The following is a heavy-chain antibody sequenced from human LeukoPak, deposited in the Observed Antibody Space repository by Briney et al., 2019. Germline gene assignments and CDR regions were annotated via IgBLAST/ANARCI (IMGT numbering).Heavy chain of an antibody. D-gene: IGHD6-19*01. J-gene: IGHJ2*01. V-gene: IGHV3-30*18. Sequence: GGSLRLSCAASGFTFSNYGMHWVRQAPGKGLEWVAIISYDGSNQYYTDSVKGRFTISRDNSKNTLYLQIISLRAEDTAVYFCVKDRSGLNWYFDLWGRGTLVTVSS. CDR3: VKDRSGLNWYFDL. CDR1: GFTFSNYG. CDR2: ISYDGSNQ.